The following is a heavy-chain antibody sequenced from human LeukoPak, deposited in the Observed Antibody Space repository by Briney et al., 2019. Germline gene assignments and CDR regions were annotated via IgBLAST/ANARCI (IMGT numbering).Heavy chain of an antibody. V-gene: IGHV1-69*05. CDR2: IIPIFGTA. CDR3: ARKGALYYYYYMDV. J-gene: IGHJ6*03. CDR1: GGTFSSYA. D-gene: IGHD1-26*01. Sequence: GASVKVSCKASGGTFSSYAISWVRQAPGQGLEWMGGIIPIFGTANYAQKFQGRVTITTDESTSTAYMELSSLRSEDTAVYYCARKGALYYYYYMDVWGKGTTVTVSS.